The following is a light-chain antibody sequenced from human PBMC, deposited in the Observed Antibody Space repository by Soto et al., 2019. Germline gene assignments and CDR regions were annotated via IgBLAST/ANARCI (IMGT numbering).Light chain of an antibody. CDR3: AAWDDSLSGVV. Sequence: QSVLTQPPSASGTPGQRVTISCSGSSSNIGSNYIYWYQQLPGTVPQLLIYRNSERPSGVPDRFSGSKSGTSASLAISGLRSEDEADYYCAAWDDSLSGVVFGGGTKSPS. CDR2: RNS. J-gene: IGLJ2*01. CDR1: SSNIGSNY. V-gene: IGLV1-47*01.